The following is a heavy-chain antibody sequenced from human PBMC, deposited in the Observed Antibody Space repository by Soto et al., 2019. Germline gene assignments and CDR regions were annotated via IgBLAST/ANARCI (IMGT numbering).Heavy chain of an antibody. V-gene: IGHV3-11*06. D-gene: IGHD3-10*01. CDR3: VRDISPNNFASGSYTF. Sequence: QVQLVESGGGLVKPGGSLRLSCAASGFPFSDYYMTWIRQAPGKGLDWVSYISSSGTYTHFADSVKGRFTISRDNAKNSLYLQMNSLRPEDTAVYYCVRDISPNNFASGSYTFWGQGILATVSS. J-gene: IGHJ4*02. CDR1: GFPFSDYY. CDR2: ISSSGTYT.